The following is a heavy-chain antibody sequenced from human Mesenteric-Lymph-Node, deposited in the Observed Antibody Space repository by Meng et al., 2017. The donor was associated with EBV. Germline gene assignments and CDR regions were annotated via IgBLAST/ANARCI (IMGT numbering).Heavy chain of an antibody. CDR1: GDTFSNYG. D-gene: IGHD2-2*01. V-gene: IGHV1-69*01. CDR3: ANHSTRWYVLDS. CDR2: IIPNLGTT. J-gene: IGHJ5*01. Sequence: QVQLDQSGAEVKKPGSSVKVSCKTSGDTFSNYGISWVRQAPGQGLEWMGGIIPNLGTTNYAQKFRDRVTVTADESTTTAYMELTSLRFDDTAVYYCANHSTRWYVLDSWGQGTLVTVSS.